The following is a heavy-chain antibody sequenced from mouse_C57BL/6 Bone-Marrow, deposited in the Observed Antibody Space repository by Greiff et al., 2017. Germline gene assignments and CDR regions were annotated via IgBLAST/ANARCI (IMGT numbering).Heavy chain of an antibody. CDR2: INPSTGGT. D-gene: IGHD1-2*01. CDR1: GYSFTGYY. Sequence: EVQLQQSGPELVKPGASVKISCKASGYSFTGYYMNWVKQSPEKSLEWIGEINPSTGGTTYNQKFKAKATLTVDKSSSTAYMQLKSLTSEDSAVYYCARGYYGGAGAYWGQGTLVTVSA. J-gene: IGHJ3*01. CDR3: ARGYYGGAGAY. V-gene: IGHV1-42*01.